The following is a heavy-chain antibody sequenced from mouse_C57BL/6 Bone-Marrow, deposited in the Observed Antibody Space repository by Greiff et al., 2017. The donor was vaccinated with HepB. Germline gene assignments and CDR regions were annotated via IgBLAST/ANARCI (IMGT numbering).Heavy chain of an antibody. V-gene: IGHV2-5*01. CDR3: AIIYYDYDVYAMDD. CDR2: LCRGGST. Sequence: VHLVESGPGLVQPSPSLSITCTVSGFSLTSYGVHWVRQSPGKGLEWLGVLCRGGSTDYHAAFLSRLSITKDNSKSQVFFKMNSLQADDTAIYYCAIIYYDYDVYAMDDWGQGTSVTVSS. J-gene: IGHJ4*01. D-gene: IGHD2-4*01. CDR1: GFSLTSYG.